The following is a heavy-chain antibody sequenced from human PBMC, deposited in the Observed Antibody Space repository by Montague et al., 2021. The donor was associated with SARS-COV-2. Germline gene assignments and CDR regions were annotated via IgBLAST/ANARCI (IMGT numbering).Heavy chain of an antibody. Sequence: SETLSLTCTVSGGSIITSNYYWGWLRQPPGKGLEWIGSGDYSGSTSYNPSLTSRVTISVDTSKNQFSLKLTSVTAADTAVYYCARHVGRGPVAMDWFDAWGQGTLVTVSS. J-gene: IGHJ5*02. CDR3: ARHVGRGPVAMDWFDA. CDR2: GDYSGST. V-gene: IGHV4-39*01. D-gene: IGHD2-2*01. CDR1: GGSIITSNYY.